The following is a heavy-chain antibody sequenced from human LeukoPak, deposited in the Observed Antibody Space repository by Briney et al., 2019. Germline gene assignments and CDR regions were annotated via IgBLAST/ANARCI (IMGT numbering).Heavy chain of an antibody. CDR2: INHSGST. D-gene: IGHD5-24*01. V-gene: IGHV4-34*01. CDR1: GGSFSGYY. Sequence: PSETLSLTCAVYGGSFSGYYWSWIRQPPGKGLEWIGEINHSGSTNYNPSLKSRVTISVDTSKNQFSLKLSFVTVADTAVYYCARGACWLQSVDLWGQGTLVNVSS. CDR3: ARGACWLQSVDL. J-gene: IGHJ5*02.